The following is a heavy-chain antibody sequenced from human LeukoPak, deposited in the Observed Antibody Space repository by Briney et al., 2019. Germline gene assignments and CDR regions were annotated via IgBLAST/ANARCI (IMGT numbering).Heavy chain of an antibody. CDR2: IYYTERP. D-gene: IGHD6-19*01. CDR1: GGSISSYIHY. Sequence: SETLSLTCTVSGGSISSYIHYWGWIRQPPGKRLEWIASIYYTERPFYNPSLQSRVTISVDRSKNQFSLNLNSVTAADTAVYYYARWQWQAHPYFDYWGQGTLVTVSS. CDR3: ARWQWQAHPYFDY. V-gene: IGHV4-39*01. J-gene: IGHJ4*02.